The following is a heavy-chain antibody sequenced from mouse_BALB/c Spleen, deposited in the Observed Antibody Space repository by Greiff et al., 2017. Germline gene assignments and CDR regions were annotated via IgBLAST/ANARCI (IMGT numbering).Heavy chain of an antibody. CDR3: NAFPNYYGSSYGFAY. V-gene: IGHV14-4*02. CDR1: GFNIKDYY. J-gene: IGHJ3*01. D-gene: IGHD1-1*01. CDR2: IDPENGDT. Sequence: VQLQQSGAELVRSGASVKLSCTASGFNIKDYYMHWVKQRPEQGLEWIGWIDPENGDTEYAPKFQGKATMTADTSSNTAYLQLSSLTSEDTAVYYCNAFPNYYGSSYGFAYWGQGTLVTVSA.